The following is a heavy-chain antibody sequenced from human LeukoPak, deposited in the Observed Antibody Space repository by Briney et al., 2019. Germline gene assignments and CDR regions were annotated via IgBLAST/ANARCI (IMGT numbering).Heavy chain of an antibody. J-gene: IGHJ5*02. CDR3: ARTRNMIYVWGSYRFRADWFDP. Sequence: SETLSLTCTVSGYSISSGYYWGWIRPPPGEGLGWIGNIYHSGSTFYNPSLKSPGTISVDTSKNQFSLKLSSVTAADTAVYYCARTRNMIYVWGSYRFRADWFDPWGQGTLVTVSS. V-gene: IGHV4-38-2*02. CDR1: GYSISSGYY. CDR2: IYHSGST. D-gene: IGHD3-16*02.